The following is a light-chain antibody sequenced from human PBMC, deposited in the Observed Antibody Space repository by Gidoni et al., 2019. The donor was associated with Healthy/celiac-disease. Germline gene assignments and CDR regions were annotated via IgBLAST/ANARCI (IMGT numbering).Light chain of an antibody. CDR3: SSYTYSSTPYV. Sequence: QSDLTQPASVSGSPGQSITISCTGTSSDVGNYNYVSWYQQHPGKAPKLMIYDVSNRPSGVSNRFSGSKSGNTASLTISGLQAEDEADYYCSSYTYSSTPYVFGTGTQVTVL. CDR1: SSDVGNYNY. CDR2: DVS. J-gene: IGLJ1*01. V-gene: IGLV2-14*03.